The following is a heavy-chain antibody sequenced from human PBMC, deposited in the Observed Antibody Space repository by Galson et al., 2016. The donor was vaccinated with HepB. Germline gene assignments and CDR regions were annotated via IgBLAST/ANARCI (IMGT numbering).Heavy chain of an antibody. V-gene: IGHV3-30*04. Sequence: SLRLFCAASGFTLSKYTMHWVRQAPGKGLEWVALIPYDGRNIYYADSVKGQFFISRDNSKNTLYLQMNSLRPEDTAVYYCARDREQQLPDYIFYYYSMDVWGQGTTVTVSS. CDR2: IPYDGRNI. J-gene: IGHJ6*02. CDR1: GFTLSKYT. D-gene: IGHD6-13*01. CDR3: ARDREQQLPDYIFYYYSMDV.